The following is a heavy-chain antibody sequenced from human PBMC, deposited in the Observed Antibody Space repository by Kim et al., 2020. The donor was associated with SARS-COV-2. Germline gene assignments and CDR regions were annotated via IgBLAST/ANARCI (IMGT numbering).Heavy chain of an antibody. Sequence: GGSLRLSCAASGFSFSTYWMSWVRQAPGKGLEWVGNINQDGSQTQYVDSVKGRFTISRDNAKDSLYLHINNLRVEDTAVYYCVRASRSADVNPWGQGTLV. CDR1: GFSFSTYW. CDR2: INQDGSQT. CDR3: VRASRSADVNP. V-gene: IGHV3-7*01. J-gene: IGHJ5*02. D-gene: IGHD3-3*01.